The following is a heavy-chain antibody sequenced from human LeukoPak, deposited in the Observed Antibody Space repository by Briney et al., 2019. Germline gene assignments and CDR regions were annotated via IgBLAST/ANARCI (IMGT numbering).Heavy chain of an antibody. J-gene: IGHJ4*02. V-gene: IGHV3-11*01. D-gene: IGHD3-10*01. Sequence: GGSLRLSCAASGFTFSDYYMSWIRQAPGKGLEWVSYISSSGSTIYYADSVKGRFTIPRDNAKNSLYLQMNSLRAEDTAVYYCAREGPMVRGVTPFDYWGQGTLVTVSS. CDR3: AREGPMVRGVTPFDY. CDR1: GFTFSDYY. CDR2: ISSSGSTI.